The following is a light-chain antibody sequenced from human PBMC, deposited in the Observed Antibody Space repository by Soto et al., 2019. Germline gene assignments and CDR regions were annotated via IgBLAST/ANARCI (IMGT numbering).Light chain of an antibody. CDR3: QQYNNWPPGEVT. CDR2: DAS. V-gene: IGKV3-15*01. CDR1: QSVSSN. J-gene: IGKJ3*01. Sequence: EIVMTQSPATLSVSPGERATLSCRASQSVSSNLAWYQQKPGQAPRLLIYDASTRATGITARFSGSGSGTEFTLTISSLQSEDFAVYYCQQYNNWPPGEVTFGPGTKVDIK.